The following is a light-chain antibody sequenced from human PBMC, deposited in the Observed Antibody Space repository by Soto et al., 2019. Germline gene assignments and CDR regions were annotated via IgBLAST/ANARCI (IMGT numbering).Light chain of an antibody. J-gene: IGKJ5*01. CDR1: QSVSIR. CDR3: QHYYGTSPIT. V-gene: IGKV3-20*01. CDR2: GAS. Sequence: VLTQSPGTLSLSPGERATLSCRASQSVSIRLAWYQHKSGQAPRPLISGASSRATGIPDRFSGSGSGTDFTLTISRLEPEDFALYYCQHYYGTSPITFGQGTRLEI.